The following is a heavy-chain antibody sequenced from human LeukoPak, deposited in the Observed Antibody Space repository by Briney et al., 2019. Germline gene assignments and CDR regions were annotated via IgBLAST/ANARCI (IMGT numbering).Heavy chain of an antibody. Sequence: GASVKVSCKASGDRFNTFGISWVRQVPGQGLEWMGWISGYNGNTHYAQNLLGRVTLTTDTSSSTAYMELRSLTSDDTADYYCARKIAPGGTGMGCLDAWGQGTLVLVSS. CDR2: ISGYNGNT. CDR1: GDRFNTFG. CDR3: ARKIAPGGTGMGCLDA. D-gene: IGHD1-26*01. V-gene: IGHV1-18*01. J-gene: IGHJ5*02.